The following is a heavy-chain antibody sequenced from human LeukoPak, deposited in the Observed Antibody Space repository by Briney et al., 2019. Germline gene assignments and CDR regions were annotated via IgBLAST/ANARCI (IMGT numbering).Heavy chain of an antibody. D-gene: IGHD2-2*01. CDR2: ISGSGGGT. CDR3: AKGSDIVVVLVWFDP. V-gene: IGHV3-23*01. J-gene: IGHJ5*02. Sequence: TGGSLRLSCAVSGISLSNYGMSWVRQAPGKGLEWVAGISGSGGGTNYADSVKGRFTISRDNSKNTLYLQMNSLRAEDTAVYYCAKGSDIVVVLVWFDPRGQGTLVTVSS. CDR1: GISLSNYG.